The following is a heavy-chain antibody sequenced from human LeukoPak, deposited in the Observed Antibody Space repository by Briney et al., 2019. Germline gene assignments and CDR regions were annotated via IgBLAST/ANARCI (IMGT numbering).Heavy chain of an antibody. CDR2: INPNSGGT. CDR1: GYIFTGYY. CDR3: ATGPGKYYYDTSSYSGFHCYFDL. J-gene: IGHJ2*01. V-gene: IGHV1-2*02. D-gene: IGHD3-22*01. Sequence: ASVKVSCKASGYIFTGYYMHWVRQAPGQGLEWMEWINPNSGGTNYAQKFQGRVTMIRDTSISTAYMELSRLRSDDTAVYYCATGPGKYYYDTSSYSGFHCYFDLWGRGTLVTVSS.